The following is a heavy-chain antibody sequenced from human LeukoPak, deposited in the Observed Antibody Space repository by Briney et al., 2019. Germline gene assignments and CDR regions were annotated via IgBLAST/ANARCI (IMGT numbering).Heavy chain of an antibody. J-gene: IGHJ4*02. CDR3: ARLRTYYYGSGSYHFDY. V-gene: IGHV4-59*08. CDR1: GGFISNYY. Sequence: SETLSLTCIVSGGFISNYYWNWVRQTPGKGLEWIGSMCYSGNTYYNPSLKSRVTISVDTSKNQFSLKLSSVTAADTAVYYCARLRTYYYGSGSYHFDYWGQGTLVTVSS. D-gene: IGHD3-10*01. CDR2: MCYSGNT.